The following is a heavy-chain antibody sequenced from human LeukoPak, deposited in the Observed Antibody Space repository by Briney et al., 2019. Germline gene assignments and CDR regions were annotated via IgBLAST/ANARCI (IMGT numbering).Heavy chain of an antibody. Sequence: ASVEVSCKASGGTISSYTISWVRQAPGQGLEWMGRIIPILGIANYAQKFQGRVTITADKSTSTAYMELSSLRSEDTAVYYCARYYYGSGKDYWGQGTLVTVSS. V-gene: IGHV1-69*02. CDR1: GGTISSYT. J-gene: IGHJ4*02. CDR2: IIPILGIA. D-gene: IGHD3-10*01. CDR3: ARYYYGSGKDY.